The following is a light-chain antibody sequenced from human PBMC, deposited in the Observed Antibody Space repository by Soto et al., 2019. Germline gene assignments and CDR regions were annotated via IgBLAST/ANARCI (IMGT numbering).Light chain of an antibody. J-gene: IGKJ1*01. Sequence: EIVLTQSPGTLSLSPGERATLSCRASQSVSSSYFTWYQQTPGPAPRLLIYDASSRATGIPDRFSGSGSGTDFTLTISRLEPEDFAVYYCQQYGSAPQTFGQGTKVEIK. CDR1: QSVSSSY. CDR2: DAS. CDR3: QQYGSAPQT. V-gene: IGKV3-20*01.